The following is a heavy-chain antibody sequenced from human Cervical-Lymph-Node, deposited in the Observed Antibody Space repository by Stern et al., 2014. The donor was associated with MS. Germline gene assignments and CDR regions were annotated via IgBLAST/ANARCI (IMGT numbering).Heavy chain of an antibody. CDR2: ITGSSVKI. CDR3: ARDWGGGSCYAGFGSCAFDI. CDR1: GFSFGSYS. Sequence: EVQLVESGGGLVQPGGSLRLSCAASGFSFGSYSLNWVRPAPGKGLEWISYITGSSVKIFYAESVQGRFTSARDNAKKSLFLQMNSLRDEDTAVYYCARDWGGGSCYAGFGSCAFDIWGQGTVVTVSS. J-gene: IGHJ3*02. D-gene: IGHD2-15*01. V-gene: IGHV3-48*02.